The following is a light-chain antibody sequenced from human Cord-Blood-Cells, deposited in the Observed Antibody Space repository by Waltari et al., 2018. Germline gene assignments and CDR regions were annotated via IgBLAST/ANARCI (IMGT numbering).Light chain of an antibody. CDR3: SSYTSSSTYV. V-gene: IGLV2-14*01. CDR1: SSDVGGYNY. CDR2: YVS. J-gene: IGLJ1*01. Sequence: QSALTQPASVSGSPGQSITISCTGTSSDVGGYNYVSWYQQHPGKAPKLMIYYVSNRPSGVSNRFSGSKSGNTASLTISALQAEDEADYYCSSYTSSSTYVFGTGTKVTVL.